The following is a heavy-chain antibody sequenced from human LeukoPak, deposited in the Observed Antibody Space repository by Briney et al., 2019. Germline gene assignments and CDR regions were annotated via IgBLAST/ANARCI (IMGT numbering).Heavy chain of an antibody. CDR1: GFTFSTYW. CDR2: IKQDGSEK. V-gene: IGHV3-7*01. CDR3: ATSSSDYGDYLDY. D-gene: IGHD4-17*01. J-gene: IGHJ4*02. Sequence: GGSLRLSCAASGFTFSTYWMSWVRQAPGKGLEWVANIKQDGSEKYYVDSVKGRFTISRDSAKNSLYLQMNSLRAEDTAVYYCATSSSDYGDYLDYWGQGTLVTVSS.